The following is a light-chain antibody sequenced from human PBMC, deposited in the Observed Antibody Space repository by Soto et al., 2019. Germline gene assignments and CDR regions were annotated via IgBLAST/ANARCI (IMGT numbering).Light chain of an antibody. CDR2: DAS. Sequence: EIVLTQSPGTLSLSPGERATLSWEASQSVSNSYLAWYQQKPGQAPRLLIYDASNRATGIPARFSGSGSGTDFTLTISSLEPEDFAVYYCQQRSNWPTFGPGTKVDIK. V-gene: IGKV3-11*01. CDR3: QQRSNWPT. J-gene: IGKJ3*01. CDR1: QSVSNSY.